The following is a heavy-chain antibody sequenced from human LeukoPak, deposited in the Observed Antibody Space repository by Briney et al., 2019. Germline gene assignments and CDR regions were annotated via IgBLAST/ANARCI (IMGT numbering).Heavy chain of an antibody. V-gene: IGHV1-18*04. D-gene: IGHD4-17*01. CDR3: ARGTVTDAFDI. Sequence: ASVKVSCKASGYTFTSYGISWVGQTPGQRREGLGWISAYNGNTNYAQKLQGRVTMTTDTSTSTAYMELRSLRSDDTAVYYCARGTVTDAFDIWGQGTMVTVSS. CDR2: ISAYNGNT. CDR1: GYTFTSYG. J-gene: IGHJ3*02.